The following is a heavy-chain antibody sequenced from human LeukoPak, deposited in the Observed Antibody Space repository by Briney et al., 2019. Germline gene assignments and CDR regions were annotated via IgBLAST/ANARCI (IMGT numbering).Heavy chain of an antibody. V-gene: IGHV3-7*01. CDR1: GFTFSTYW. CDR3: ARDTTHTHDGDAFDL. J-gene: IGHJ3*01. Sequence: GGSLRLSCAGSGFTFSTYWMSWVRQAPGEGLEWVGNINQDGSEKNFVDSVKGRFTISRDNAKNSLYLQLNRLRVEDTATYFCARDTTHTHDGDAFDLWGQGTLVAVSS. CDR2: INQDGSEK. D-gene: IGHD1-1*01.